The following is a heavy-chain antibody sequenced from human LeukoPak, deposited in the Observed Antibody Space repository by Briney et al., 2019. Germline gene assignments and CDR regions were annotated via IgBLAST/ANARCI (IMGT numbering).Heavy chain of an antibody. CDR1: GFRLSSFS. J-gene: IGHJ4*02. V-gene: IGHV3-21*01. CDR2: IDSSSSGI. Sequence: GGSLRLSCAGSGFRLSSFSMSWVRQAPGKGLEWVSSIDSSSSGIYYADSVKGRFTISRDNAKNSLYLQMNSLRADDTAVYYCARIPGGLEWSDFDYWGQGNLVTVSS. CDR3: ARIPGGLEWSDFDY. D-gene: IGHD3-3*01.